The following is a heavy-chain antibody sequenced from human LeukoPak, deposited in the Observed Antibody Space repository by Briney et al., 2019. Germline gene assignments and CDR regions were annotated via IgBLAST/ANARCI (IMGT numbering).Heavy chain of an antibody. CDR1: GFTFNTFN. CDR2: ITGGGDYI. J-gene: IGHJ4*02. Sequence: GSLRLSCAASGFTFNTFNMNWVRQAPGKGLEWVSSITGGGDYIYYADSVKGRFTTSRDNAKNSLSLQLNSLRVEDTAVYYCARGHYDVLAASYKWTPDYWGQGTLVTVSS. CDR3: ARGHYDVLAASYKWTPDY. V-gene: IGHV3-21*01. D-gene: IGHD3-9*01.